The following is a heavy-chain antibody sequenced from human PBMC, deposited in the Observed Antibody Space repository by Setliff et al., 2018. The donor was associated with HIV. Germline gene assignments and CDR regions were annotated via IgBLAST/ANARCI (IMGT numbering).Heavy chain of an antibody. D-gene: IGHD1-26*01. CDR1: GYTFTSYD. CDR3: TRGPWSKVVTTDTFDI. J-gene: IGHJ3*02. CDR2: ISGHNGNT. Sequence: ASVKVSCKASGYTFTSYDLNWVRQAPGQGLEWMGWISGHNGNTNSAQKVQGRVIMTTDTSTSTAYMELRSLRSDDAAVYYCTRGPWSKVVTTDTFDIWGQGTMVTVSS. V-gene: IGHV1-18*01.